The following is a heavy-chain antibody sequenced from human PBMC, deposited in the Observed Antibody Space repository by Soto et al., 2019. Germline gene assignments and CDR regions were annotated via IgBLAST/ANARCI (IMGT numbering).Heavy chain of an antibody. CDR2: IYHSGST. J-gene: IGHJ4*02. CDR1: GGSISSGGYS. D-gene: IGHD5-12*01. Sequence: TLSLTCAVSGGSISSGGYSWSWIRQPPGKGLEWIGYIYHSGSTYYNPSLKSRVTISVDRSKNQFSLKLSSVDTAVYYCAAGGGLPRYYWGQGTLVTVSS. CDR3: AAGGGLPRYY. V-gene: IGHV4-30-2*02.